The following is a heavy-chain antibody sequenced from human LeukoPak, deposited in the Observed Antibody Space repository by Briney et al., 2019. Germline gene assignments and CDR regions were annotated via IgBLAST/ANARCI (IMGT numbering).Heavy chain of an antibody. CDR2: INPNSGGT. Sequence: ASVKVSCKASGYTFTGYYMHWVRQAPGQGLEWMGWINPNSGGTNYAQKFQGRVTMTRDTSISTAYMELSRLRPDDTAVYYCARATRKIAAIGVVFDYWGQGTLVTVSS. CDR1: GYTFTGYY. CDR3: ARATRKIAAIGVVFDY. J-gene: IGHJ4*02. V-gene: IGHV1-2*02. D-gene: IGHD6-6*01.